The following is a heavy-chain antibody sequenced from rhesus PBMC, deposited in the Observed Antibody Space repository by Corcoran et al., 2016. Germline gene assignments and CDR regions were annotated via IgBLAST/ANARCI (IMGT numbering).Heavy chain of an antibody. V-gene: IGHV3-118*01. CDR1: GFTFSSSD. Sequence: EVQLVESGGGLVQPGGSLRLSCAASGFTFSSSDMHWVRQASGKGLEWVGRSRRKSNNYETGYAASVKGRFNSSRDDSKNTAYLQMNSLKTEDTAVYYCATYGSSYYYFDYWGQGVLVTVSS. D-gene: IGHD4-29*01. CDR3: ATYGSSYYYFDY. CDR2: SRRKSNNYET. J-gene: IGHJ4*01.